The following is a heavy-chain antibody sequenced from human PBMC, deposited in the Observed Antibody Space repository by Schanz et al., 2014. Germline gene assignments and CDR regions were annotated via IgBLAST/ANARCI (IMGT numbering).Heavy chain of an antibody. J-gene: IGHJ4*02. CDR1: EFTFSSYK. Sequence: EVQLVESGGGLVKPGGSLRLSCEASEFTFSSYKMNWVRQAPGKGLEWVSSISSSGSYIHYADSVKGRFTISRDNAKNALYLHMNSLRAEDPAVYYGARYSRPKYEFLTAYNSSDYWGQGTLVTVAS. CDR3: ARYSRPKYEFLTAYNSSDY. CDR2: ISSSGSYI. D-gene: IGHD3-9*01. V-gene: IGHV3-21*01.